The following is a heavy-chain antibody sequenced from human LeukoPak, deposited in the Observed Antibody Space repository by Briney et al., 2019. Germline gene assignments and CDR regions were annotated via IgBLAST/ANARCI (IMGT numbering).Heavy chain of an antibody. CDR3: AKDRGSSWYLFDY. D-gene: IGHD6-13*01. CDR2: ISGSGGST. J-gene: IGHJ4*02. CDR1: GFTFSSYA. Sequence: GGSLRLSCAASGFTFSSYAMSWVRQAPGKGLEWVSAISGSGGSTYYADSVKGRFTISRDNSKNTPYLQMNSLRAEDTAVYYCAKDRGSSWYLFDYWGQGTLVTVSS. V-gene: IGHV3-23*01.